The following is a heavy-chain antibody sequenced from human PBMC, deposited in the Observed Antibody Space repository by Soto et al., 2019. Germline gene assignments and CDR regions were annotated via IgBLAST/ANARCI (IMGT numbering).Heavy chain of an antibody. Sequence: VGSVRLSCASSVCTFSSYWMHCVRQVPGKGLEWVARINGDGSITSHADSVTGRFTISRDNAKDTLDLQMRSLRAEDTGVYYCARAETTKYHSSGYRYWGQGVRVNVSS. CDR1: VCTFSSYW. CDR3: ARAETTKYHSSGYRY. V-gene: IGHV3-74*03. CDR2: INGDGSIT. J-gene: IGHJ1*01. D-gene: IGHD3-22*01.